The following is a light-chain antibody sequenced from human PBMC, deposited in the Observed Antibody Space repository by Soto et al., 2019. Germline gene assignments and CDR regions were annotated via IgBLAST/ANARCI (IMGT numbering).Light chain of an antibody. CDR2: DVS. Sequence: QSALTQPRSVSGSPGQSVTISCTGTSSDVGGYNYVSWYQQHPGKAPRLMIYDVSQRPSGVPDRFSGSKSGNTVSLTISGLQAEDEADYYCCSYAGIYTFVFGTGTKVTVL. V-gene: IGLV2-11*01. CDR1: SSDVGGYNY. J-gene: IGLJ1*01. CDR3: CSYAGIYTFV.